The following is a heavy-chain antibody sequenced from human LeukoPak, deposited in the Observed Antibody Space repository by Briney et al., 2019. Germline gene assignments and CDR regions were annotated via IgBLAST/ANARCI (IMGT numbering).Heavy chain of an antibody. CDR2: ISISVDDI. CDR1: GLTFSNYA. D-gene: IGHD3-22*01. J-gene: IGHJ3*02. V-gene: IGHV3-23*01. Sequence: GGSLRLSCAASGLTFSNYAMSWVRQGAGRVLEWASSISISVDDIFYADSVKGRFSISRVHSKHTVYLQMKTLGAEDTAVYYCANIGALTMIGFDDAFDIWGQGTMVTVSS. CDR3: ANIGALTMIGFDDAFDI.